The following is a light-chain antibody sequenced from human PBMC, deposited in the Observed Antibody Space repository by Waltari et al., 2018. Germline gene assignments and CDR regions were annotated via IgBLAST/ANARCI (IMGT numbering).Light chain of an antibody. V-gene: IGKV1-5*03. CDR2: EAS. CDR1: QTISNW. CDR3: QQYNTFSGT. Sequence: DIQMTQSPSSLSASVGDKVTITCRASQTISNWLAWYQRKPGKAPKLLIYEASTLDSGVPSRFSGSGSETEFTLTINSLQPDDFARYYCQQYNTFSGTFGQGTKVEVK. J-gene: IGKJ1*01.